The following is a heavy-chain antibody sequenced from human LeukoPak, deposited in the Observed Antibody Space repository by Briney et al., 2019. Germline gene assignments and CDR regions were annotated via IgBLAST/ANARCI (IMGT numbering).Heavy chain of an antibody. J-gene: IGHJ4*02. V-gene: IGHV4-39*01. CDR2: IYYSGST. Sequence: PSETLSLTCTVSGGSISSSNHHWDRIRQPPGKGPEWIGNIYYSGSTYYNPSLKSRVTISVDTSRNHFSLRLSSVTAADTAVYYCARQVTFGYAHAYYFDYWGQGTLVTVSS. CDR3: ARQVTFGYAHAYYFDY. D-gene: IGHD3-16*01. CDR1: GGSISSSNHH.